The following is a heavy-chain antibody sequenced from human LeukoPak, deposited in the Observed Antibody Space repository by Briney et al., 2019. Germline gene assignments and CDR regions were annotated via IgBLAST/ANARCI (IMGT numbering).Heavy chain of an antibody. V-gene: IGHV3-23*01. CDR2: ISGSGGST. CDR3: AKRYSSGWHIFDY. Sequence: GGTLRLSCAASGFTFSNYGMSWVRQAPGKGLEWVSAISGSGGSTYYADSVKGRFTISRDNSKNTLYLQMNSLRAEDTAIYYCAKRYSSGWHIFDYWGQGTLVTVSS. D-gene: IGHD6-19*01. J-gene: IGHJ4*02. CDR1: GFTFSNYG.